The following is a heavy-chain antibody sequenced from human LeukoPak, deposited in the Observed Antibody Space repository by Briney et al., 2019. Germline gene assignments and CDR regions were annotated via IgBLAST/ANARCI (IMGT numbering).Heavy chain of an antibody. CDR2: IDYSGST. J-gene: IGHJ3*02. CDR1: GGSITSYY. Sequence: SETLSLTCTVSGGSITSYYWSWIRQPPGKGLEWIGYIDYSGSTNYNPSLQSRVTISLDTSKNQFSLKLSSVTAADTAVYYCARDKYCSSTNRPPFQSDIWGQGTMVTVSS. V-gene: IGHV4-59*01. D-gene: IGHD2-2*01. CDR3: ARDKYCSSTNRPPFQSDI.